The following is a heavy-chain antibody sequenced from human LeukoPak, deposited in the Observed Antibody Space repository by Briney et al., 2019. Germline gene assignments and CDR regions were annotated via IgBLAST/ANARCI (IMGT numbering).Heavy chain of an antibody. V-gene: IGHV4-39*06. CDR1: GGSISTSNYY. J-gene: IGHJ3*02. CDR2: IFYSGST. CDR3: ARGPYSYDSSGAFDI. Sequence: RPSETLSLTCTVSGGSISTSNYYWGWIRQPPGKGLEWIGNIFYSGSTYYSLSLRSRVTISLDTSRNQFTLKLNSVTAADTAVYFCARGPYSYDSSGAFDIWGQGTMVTVSS. D-gene: IGHD3-22*01.